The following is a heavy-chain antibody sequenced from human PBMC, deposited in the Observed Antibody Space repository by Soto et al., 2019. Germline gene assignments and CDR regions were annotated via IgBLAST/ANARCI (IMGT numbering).Heavy chain of an antibody. V-gene: IGHV4-39*01. D-gene: IGHD3-10*01. CDR2: IYYSGST. CDR1: AGSISSSIYY. J-gene: IGHJ6*02. Sequence: SETLSLTCSLSAGSISSSIYYCGWIRQPPGKGLEWIGSIYYSGSTYYNPSLKSRVTISGDTSNKQFSLKLSSVTAADTAVYYCARRDGSGSSYYYYYGMDVWGQGTTVNVS. CDR3: ARRDGSGSSYYYYYGMDV.